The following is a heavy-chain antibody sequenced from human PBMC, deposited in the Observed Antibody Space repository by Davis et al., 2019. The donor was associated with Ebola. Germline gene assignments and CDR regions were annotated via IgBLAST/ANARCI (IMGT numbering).Heavy chain of an antibody. CDR2: INHSGST. J-gene: IGHJ4*02. V-gene: IGHV4-39*07. CDR3: ARAGRARIALDY. Sequence: SETLSLTCTVSGGSISSSSYYWGWIRQPPGKGLEWLGEINHSGSTNYNPSLKSRVTISVDTSKNQFSLKLSSVTAADTAVYYCARAGRARIALDYWGQGTLVTVSS. CDR1: GGSISSSSYY.